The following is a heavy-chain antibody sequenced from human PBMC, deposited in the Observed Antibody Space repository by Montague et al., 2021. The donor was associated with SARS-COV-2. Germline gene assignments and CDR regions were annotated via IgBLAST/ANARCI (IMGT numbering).Heavy chain of an antibody. CDR3: AKHLVSRYYLDY. D-gene: IGHD3-16*01. J-gene: IGHJ4*02. CDR2: ISGGSDNI. Sequence: SLRLSCAASGFFFNSYVMSWARQAPGKGLEWVSSISGGSDNINYADSVKGRFTISRARSKNTLYLQLNDLRADDAAVNYCAKHLVSRYYLDYWGQGTLVTVSS. V-gene: IGHV3-23*01. CDR1: GFFFNSYV.